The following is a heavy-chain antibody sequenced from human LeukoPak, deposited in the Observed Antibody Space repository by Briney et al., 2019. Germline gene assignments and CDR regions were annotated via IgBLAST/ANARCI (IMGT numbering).Heavy chain of an antibody. V-gene: IGHV3-7*01. CDR1: GLTFSKYW. Sequence: GGSLRLSCSASGLTFSKYWMSWVRQAPGKGLEWMANIKSDGSDKYHVDSLKGRFTISRDNAGNSLYLQMNSLSPEDTAVYYCARDVRITSQYDPFDIWGQGTMVTVSS. CDR2: IKSDGSDK. CDR3: ARDVRITSQYDPFDI. D-gene: IGHD2-2*01. J-gene: IGHJ3*02.